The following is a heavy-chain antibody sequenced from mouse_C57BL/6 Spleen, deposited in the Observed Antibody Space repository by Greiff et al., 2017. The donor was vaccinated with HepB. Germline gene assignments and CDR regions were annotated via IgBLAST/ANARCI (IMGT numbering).Heavy chain of an antibody. CDR2: IYPGSGST. V-gene: IGHV1-55*01. Sequence: QVQLQQPGAELVKPGASVKMSCKASGYTFTSYWITWVKQRPGQGLEWIGDIYPGSGSTNYNEKFKSKATLTVDTSSSTAYLQLSSLTAEDSAVYYCGQDYADGAYYFDYWGQGTTLTVSS. CDR3: GQDYADGAYYFDY. CDR1: GYTFTSYW. J-gene: IGHJ2*01. D-gene: IGHD2-4*01.